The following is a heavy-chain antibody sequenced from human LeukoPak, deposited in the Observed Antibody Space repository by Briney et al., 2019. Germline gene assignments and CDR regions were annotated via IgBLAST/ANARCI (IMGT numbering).Heavy chain of an antibody. D-gene: IGHD4-17*01. V-gene: IGHV3-23*01. CDR3: AKDRGRDYGDYFDY. J-gene: IGHJ4*02. Sequence: PGGSLRLSCAASGFTLSSYAMSWVRQAPEKGLEWVSAISGSGGSTYYADSVKGRFTISRDNSKNTLYLQMNSLRAEDTAVHYCAKDRGRDYGDYFDYWGQGTLVTVSS. CDR1: GFTLSSYA. CDR2: ISGSGGST.